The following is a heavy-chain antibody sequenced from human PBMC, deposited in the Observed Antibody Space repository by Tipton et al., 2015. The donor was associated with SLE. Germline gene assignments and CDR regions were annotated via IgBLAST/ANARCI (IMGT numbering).Heavy chain of an antibody. J-gene: IGHJ4*02. D-gene: IGHD3-9*01. CDR3: ARAGILTGYYPYFDY. Sequence: SLRLSCAASGFNFNDYGMTWVRQGPGKGPEWVSGINWDGRTTGYADSVKGRFTISKDNAKNSLYLEMNSLRVEDTAVYYCARAGILTGYYPYFDYWGQGTLVTVSS. CDR1: GFNFNDYG. CDR2: INWDGRTT. V-gene: IGHV3-20*04.